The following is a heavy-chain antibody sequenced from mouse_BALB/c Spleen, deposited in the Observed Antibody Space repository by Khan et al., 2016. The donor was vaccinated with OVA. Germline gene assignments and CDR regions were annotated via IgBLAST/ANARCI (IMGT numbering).Heavy chain of an antibody. Sequence: EVQLQESGPGLVKPSQSLSLTCTVTGYSITSDYAWNWIRHFPGNKLEWMGYISSTGSTNYNPSLKSRISITRDTSKNQFFLQLKSVTTEDTATYYCARSLYYSYGYALDCWGRRTSITVSS. D-gene: IGHD2-14*01. CDR3: ARSLYYSYGYALDC. CDR2: ISSTGST. V-gene: IGHV3-2*02. CDR1: GYSITSDYA. J-gene: IGHJ4*01.